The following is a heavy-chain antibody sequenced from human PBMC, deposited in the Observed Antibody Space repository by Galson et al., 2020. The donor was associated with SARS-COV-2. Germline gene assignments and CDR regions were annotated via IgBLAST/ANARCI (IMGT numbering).Heavy chain of an antibody. V-gene: IGHV3-33*01. CDR1: GFTLRNYG. Sequence: GGSLRLSCAASGFTLRNYGSPWVRQAPGKGLEWVPVIWNDESNKYYADPVKGRFTISRDNPKNTLYLQMNSLRAEDTAGYYCARDRDMYNWFDVPDYWGQGTLVTVSS. CDR2: IWNDESNK. J-gene: IGHJ4*02. CDR3: ARDRDMYNWFDVPDY. D-gene: IGHD1-1*01.